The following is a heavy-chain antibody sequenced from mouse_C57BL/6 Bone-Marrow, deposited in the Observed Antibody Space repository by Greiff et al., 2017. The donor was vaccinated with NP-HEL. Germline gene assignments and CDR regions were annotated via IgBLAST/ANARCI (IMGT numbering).Heavy chain of an antibody. CDR1: EYEFPSHD. CDR2: INSDGGST. Sequence: EVKLMESGGGLVQPGESLKLSCESNEYEFPSHDMSWVRKTPEKRLELVGAINSDGGSTYYPDTMERRFIISRDNTKKTLYLQMSSLMSEDTALYYSYYTPFDYWGQGTTLTVSS. D-gene: IGHD2-12*01. V-gene: IGHV5-2*01. CDR3: YYTPFDY. J-gene: IGHJ2*01.